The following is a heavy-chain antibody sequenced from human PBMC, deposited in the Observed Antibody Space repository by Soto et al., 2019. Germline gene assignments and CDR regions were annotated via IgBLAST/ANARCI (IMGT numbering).Heavy chain of an antibody. V-gene: IGHV3-7*01. J-gene: IGHJ6*03. CDR1: GFTFSSYW. CDR3: ASLPAAGTLYYYYYMDV. D-gene: IGHD6-13*01. CDR2: IKQDGSEK. Sequence: GGSLRLSCAASGFTFSSYWMSWVRQAPGKGLEWVANIKQDGSEKYYVDSVKGRFTISRDNAKNSLYLQMNSLRAEDTAVYYCASLPAAGTLYYYYYMDVWGKGTTVTVSS.